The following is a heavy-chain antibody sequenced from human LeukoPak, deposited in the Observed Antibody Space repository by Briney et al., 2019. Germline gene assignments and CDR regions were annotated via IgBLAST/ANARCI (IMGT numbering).Heavy chain of an antibody. D-gene: IGHD2-21*02. CDR2: ISYDGGNK. V-gene: IGHV3-30-3*01. CDR3: ARSSYCGGDCYFDY. Sequence: GGSLRLSCAASGFTFSSYAMHWVRQAPGKGLEWVAVISYDGGNKYYADSVKGRFTISRDNSKNTLYLQMNSLRAEDTAVYYCARSSYCGGDCYFDYWGQGTLVTVSS. CDR1: GFTFSSYA. J-gene: IGHJ4*02.